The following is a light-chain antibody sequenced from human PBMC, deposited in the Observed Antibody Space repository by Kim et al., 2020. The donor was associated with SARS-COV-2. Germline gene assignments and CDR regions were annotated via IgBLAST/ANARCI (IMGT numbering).Light chain of an antibody. CDR3: QQRANWPPLT. Sequence: SPGERATLPCRASQSVSNYLALYQQKPGQAPRLLVYDASTRATGIPARFSGNGSGTDFTLTISSLEPEDFAVYYCQQRANWPPLTFGGGTKVDIK. J-gene: IGKJ4*01. V-gene: IGKV3-11*01. CDR1: QSVSNY. CDR2: DAS.